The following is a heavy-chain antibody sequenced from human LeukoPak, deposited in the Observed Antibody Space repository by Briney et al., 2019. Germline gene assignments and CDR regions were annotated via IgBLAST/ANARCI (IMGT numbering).Heavy chain of an antibody. Sequence: PGGSLRLSCAASGFPFSSYAMYWVRQAPGKGLVWVARIHGDGDNISYADSVRGRFTISRDNAKDTLYLHMNSLRPEDTAMYYCARAQVGAPTDLWGQGTLVTVSS. D-gene: IGHD1-26*01. V-gene: IGHV3-74*01. CDR3: ARAQVGAPTDL. CDR1: GFPFSSYA. CDR2: IHGDGDNI. J-gene: IGHJ5*02.